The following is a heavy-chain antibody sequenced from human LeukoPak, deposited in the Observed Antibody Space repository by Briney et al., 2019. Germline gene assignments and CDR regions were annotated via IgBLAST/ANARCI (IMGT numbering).Heavy chain of an antibody. CDR2: INPNSGGT. CDR1: GYTFTGYY. D-gene: IGHD2-2*01. J-gene: IGHJ4*02. V-gene: IGHV1-2*02. Sequence: GASVKVSCKASGYTFTGYYMHWVRQAPGQGLEWMGWINPNSGGTNYAQKFQGRVTMTRDTSISTAYMELSRLRSDDTAVYYCARDHCSSTSCYLFDYWGQGTLVTVSS. CDR3: ARDHCSSTSCYLFDY.